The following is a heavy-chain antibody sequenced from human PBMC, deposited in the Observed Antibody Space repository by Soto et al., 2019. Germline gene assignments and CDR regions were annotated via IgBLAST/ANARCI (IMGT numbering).Heavy chain of an antibody. Sequence: QVQLVESGGGVVQPGRSLRLSCAASGFTFSSYGMHWVRQAPGKGLEWVAVISYDGSNKYYADSVQGRFTISRDNSKNTLYLQMNSLRAEDTAVYYCAKGPSPNDYGDAGANRDFQHWGKGTLVTVSS. V-gene: IGHV3-30*18. CDR3: AKGPSPNDYGDAGANRDFQH. J-gene: IGHJ1*01. CDR2: ISYDGSNK. D-gene: IGHD4-17*01. CDR1: GFTFSSYG.